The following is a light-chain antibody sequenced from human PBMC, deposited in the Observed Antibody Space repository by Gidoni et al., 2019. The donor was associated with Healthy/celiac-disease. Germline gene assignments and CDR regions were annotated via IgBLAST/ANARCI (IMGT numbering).Light chain of an antibody. Sequence: QSALTPPRSVSGSPGPSVTISCTGTSSDVGGYNYVSWYQQHPGKAPKLMIYDVSKRPSGVPDRFSGSKSGNTASLTISGLQAEDEADYYCCSYAGSYTSHVVFGGGTKLTVL. CDR3: CSYAGSYTSHVV. J-gene: IGLJ2*01. CDR1: SSDVGGYNY. V-gene: IGLV2-11*01. CDR2: DVS.